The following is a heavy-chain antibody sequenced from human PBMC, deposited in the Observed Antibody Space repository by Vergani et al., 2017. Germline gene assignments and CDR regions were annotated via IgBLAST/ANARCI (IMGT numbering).Heavy chain of an antibody. CDR2: IKSDGSIT. CDR3: AKIAVAGPHWFDP. D-gene: IGHD6-19*01. V-gene: IGHV3-74*01. J-gene: IGHJ5*02. CDR1: GFSFSGYW. Sequence: EVQLVESGGGLIHPGGSLRLSCEGSGFSFSGYWMHWVRQSPEKGLVWVSRIKSDGSITNYADSVKGRFTISRDNSKNTLYLQMNSLRAEDTAVYYCAKIAVAGPHWFDPWGQGTLVTVSS.